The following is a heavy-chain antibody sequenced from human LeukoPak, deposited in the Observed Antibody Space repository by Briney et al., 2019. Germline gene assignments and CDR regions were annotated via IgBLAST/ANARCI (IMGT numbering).Heavy chain of an antibody. D-gene: IGHD3-16*01. V-gene: IGHV3-74*01. CDR2: ISTDARTI. Sequence: GGSLRLSCAASGFTFSSNWMHWVRQAPGKGLVWVSHISTDARTITYADFVKGRFTISRDNAKNTVYLQMNSLRAEDTALYYCARGGPHMSPSYWGQGTLVTVSS. CDR1: GFTFSSNW. CDR3: ARGGPHMSPSY. J-gene: IGHJ4*02.